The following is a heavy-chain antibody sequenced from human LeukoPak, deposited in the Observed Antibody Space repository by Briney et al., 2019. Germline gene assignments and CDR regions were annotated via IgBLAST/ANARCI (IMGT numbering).Heavy chain of an antibody. CDR2: IIPILGIA. V-gene: IGHV1-69*04. CDR1: GYTFTSYG. CDR3: ARDRIGRQYCSGGSCYPWFDP. J-gene: IGHJ5*02. D-gene: IGHD2-15*01. Sequence: SVKVSCKASGYTFTSYGISWVRQAPGQGLEWMGRIIPILGIANYAQKFQGRVTITADKSTSTAYMELSSLRSEDTAVYYCARDRIGRQYCSGGSCYPWFDPWGQGTLVTVSS.